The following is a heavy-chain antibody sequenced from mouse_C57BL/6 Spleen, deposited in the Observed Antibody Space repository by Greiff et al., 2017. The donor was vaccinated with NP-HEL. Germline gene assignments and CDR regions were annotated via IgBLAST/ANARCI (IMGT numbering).Heavy chain of an antibody. CDR2: IYPRDGST. J-gene: IGHJ1*03. CDR1: GYTFTDHT. Sequence: VQLQQSDAELVKPGASVKISCKVSGYTFTDHTIHWMKQRPEQGLEWIGYIYPRDGSTKYNDKFKGTATLTADKSSSTDYMQLNSLTSEDSAVYFCAVYSNYWYFDVWGTGTTVTVSS. CDR3: AVYSNYWYFDV. V-gene: IGHV1-78*01. D-gene: IGHD2-5*01.